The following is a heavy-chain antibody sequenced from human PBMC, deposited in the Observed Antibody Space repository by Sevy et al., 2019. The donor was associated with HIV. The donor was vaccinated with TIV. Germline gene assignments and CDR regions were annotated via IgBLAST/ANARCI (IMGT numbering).Heavy chain of an antibody. CDR2: INVGNGNT. Sequence: ASVKVSCKASGYLFISFVMHWVRQAPGQGLEWVGWINVGNGNTKYSQKFQDRVTITRDASTSTTYMELTGLTSEDTAIYYCTREAKQQLSQYFFDFWGQGTLVTVSS. D-gene: IGHD6-13*01. V-gene: IGHV1-3*01. CDR1: GYLFISFV. CDR3: TREAKQQLSQYFFDF. J-gene: IGHJ4*02.